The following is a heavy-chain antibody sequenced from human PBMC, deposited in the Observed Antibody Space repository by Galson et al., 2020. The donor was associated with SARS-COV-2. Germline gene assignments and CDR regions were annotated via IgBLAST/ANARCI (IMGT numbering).Heavy chain of an antibody. CDR1: GGSISSYY. J-gene: IGHJ4*02. CDR2: IYYSGST. CDR3: AGTDSSGWYSFDY. D-gene: IGHD6-19*01. V-gene: IGHV4-59*08. Sequence: ASETLSLTCTVLGGSISSYYWSWIRQPPGKGLEWIGYIYYSGSTNYNPSLKSRDTISVDTTKNQFSLKLSSVTAADTAVYYCAGTDSSGWYSFDYWGQGTLVTVSS.